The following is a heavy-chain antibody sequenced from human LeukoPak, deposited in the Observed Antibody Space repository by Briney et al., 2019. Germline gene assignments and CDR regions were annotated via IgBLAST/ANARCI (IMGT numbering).Heavy chain of an antibody. CDR3: ARERQRPGMAAAGTYNWFDP. CDR1: GFTFSSYG. Sequence: PGGSLRLSCAASGFTFSSYGMPWVRQAPGKGLEWVADIWYDGSNKYYADSVKGRFTISRDNSKNTLYLQMNSLRAEDTALYYCARERQRPGMAAAGTYNWFDPWGQGTLVTVSS. J-gene: IGHJ5*02. CDR2: IWYDGSNK. V-gene: IGHV3-33*01. D-gene: IGHD6-13*01.